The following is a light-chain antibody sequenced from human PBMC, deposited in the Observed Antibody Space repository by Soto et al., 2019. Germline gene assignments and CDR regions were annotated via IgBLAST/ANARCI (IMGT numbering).Light chain of an antibody. CDR1: HSVSSNY. J-gene: IGKJ1*01. CDR2: DVS. CDR3: QQYGISPT. Sequence: EIGLTQSPCTLSLSPGERATLSCRSSHSVSSNYLAWYQQKPGQAPRLLIYDVSSRATGIPDRFSGSGSVTDLTLTISRLEPVDFAVYYCQQYGISPTFGQGTKVESK. V-gene: IGKV3-20*01.